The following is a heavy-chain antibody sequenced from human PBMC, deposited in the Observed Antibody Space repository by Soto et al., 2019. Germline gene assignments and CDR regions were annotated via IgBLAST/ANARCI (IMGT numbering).Heavy chain of an antibody. V-gene: IGHV1-18*04. D-gene: IGHD6-19*01. CDR1: GYTFTSYG. CDR3: ARDILIAVAGYDYYYYGMDV. CDR2: ISAYNGNT. Sequence: ASVKVSCKASGYTFTSYGISWVRQAPGQGLEWMGWISAYNGNTNYAQKLQGRVTITTDTSTSTAYMELRSLRSDDTAVYYCARDILIAVAGYDYYYYGMDVWGQGTTVTVSS. J-gene: IGHJ6*02.